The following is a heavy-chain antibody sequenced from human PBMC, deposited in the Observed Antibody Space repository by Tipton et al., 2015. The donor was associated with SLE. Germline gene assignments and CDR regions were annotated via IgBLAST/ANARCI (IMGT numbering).Heavy chain of an antibody. CDR1: GGSISSGGYY. Sequence: TLSLTCTVSGGSISSGGYYWTWIRQHPGKGLEWIGYIYYGGSTHYNPSLKSRVTISVDTSKTQFSLNLTSVTAADTAVYSCARGTNWGSGWYLDLWGRGTLVTVSS. V-gene: IGHV4-31*03. CDR3: ARGTNWGSGWYLDL. D-gene: IGHD7-27*01. CDR2: IYYGGST. J-gene: IGHJ2*01.